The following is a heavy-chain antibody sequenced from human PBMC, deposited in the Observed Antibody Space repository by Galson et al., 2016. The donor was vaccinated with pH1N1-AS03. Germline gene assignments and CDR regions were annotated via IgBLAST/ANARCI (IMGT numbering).Heavy chain of an antibody. CDR3: ARDRVGATLLDY. V-gene: IGHV3-33*08. Sequence: SLRLSCAASGFTFSGYGMHWVRQAPGKGLEWVAVIYYDGNNKYYADSVKGRFTISRDNSKNTLYLQMNSLRAEDTAVYYCARDRVGATLLDYWGQGTLVTVSS. CDR2: IYYDGNNK. J-gene: IGHJ4*02. CDR1: GFTFSGYG. D-gene: IGHD1-26*01.